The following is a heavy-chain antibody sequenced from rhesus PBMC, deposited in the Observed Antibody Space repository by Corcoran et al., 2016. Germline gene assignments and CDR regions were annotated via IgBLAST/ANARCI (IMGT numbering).Heavy chain of an antibody. CDR2: IYGSGGSN. J-gene: IGHJ6*01. CDR1: GYSISSGYY. D-gene: IGHD1-38*01. Sequence: QVQLQESGPGLVKPSETLSLTCAVSGYSISSGYYWGWIRQPPGKGLEWIGSIYGSGGSNYLNPSLKSRVTLSVDTSKKQLSLKLSSVTAADTAVYYCATLPVDYYGLHSWGQGVVVTVSS. V-gene: IGHV4S14*01. CDR3: ATLPVDYYGLHS.